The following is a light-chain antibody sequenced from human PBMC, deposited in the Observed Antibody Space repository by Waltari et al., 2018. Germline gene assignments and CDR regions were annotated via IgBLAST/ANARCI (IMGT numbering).Light chain of an antibody. CDR1: QSIDNY. Sequence: EIVLKQSPATLSLSPGERATLSCRASQSIDNYLAWYQQKPGQAPRLLIYDASYRATGIPVRFSGSGSGTDFTLTISSLEPEDFAVYYCQHYYSIPRTFGPGTKVDIK. J-gene: IGKJ3*01. CDR3: QHYYSIPRT. V-gene: IGKV3-11*01. CDR2: DAS.